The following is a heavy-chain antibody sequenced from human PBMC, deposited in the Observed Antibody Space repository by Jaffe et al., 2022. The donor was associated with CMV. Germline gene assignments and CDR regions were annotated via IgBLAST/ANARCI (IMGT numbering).Heavy chain of an antibody. CDR1: GGTFSSNA. D-gene: IGHD3-22*01. CDR2: IIPILGIE. Sequence: QVQLVQSGAEVKKPGSSVKVSCKASGGTFSSNAISWVRQAPGQGLEWMGRIIPILGIEDYAQKFQGRVTITADKSTSTAYMELSSLRSEDTAVYYCAAAPDVYYYERSGYYKPDFWGQGTLVTVSS. V-gene: IGHV1-69*09. CDR3: AAAPDVYYYERSGYYKPDF. J-gene: IGHJ4*02.